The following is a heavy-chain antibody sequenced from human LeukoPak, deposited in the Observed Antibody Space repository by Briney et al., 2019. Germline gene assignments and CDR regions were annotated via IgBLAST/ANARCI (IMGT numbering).Heavy chain of an antibody. CDR3: ASYGDVSEYFQH. D-gene: IGHD4-17*01. CDR2: IYPGDSDT. CDR1: GSLFTSYW. Sequence: GASLKISCQGSGSLFTSYWIGWVRQLPGKGLEWMGIIYPGDSDTTYSPSFQGQVTISADKSISTAYLQWSSLKASDTAMYYCASYGDVSEYFQHWGQGTLVTVSS. V-gene: IGHV5-51*01. J-gene: IGHJ1*01.